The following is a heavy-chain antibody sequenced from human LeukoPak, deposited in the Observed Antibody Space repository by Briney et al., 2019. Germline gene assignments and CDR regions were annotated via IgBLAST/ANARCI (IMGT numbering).Heavy chain of an antibody. Sequence: SETLSLTCTVSGGSISSSSYYWGWIRQPPGKGLEWIGSIYYSGSTYYNPSLKSRVTISVDTSKNQFSLKLSSVTAADTAVYYCARGGPQQLVLHDAFDIWGQGTMVTVSS. CDR3: ARGGPQQLVLHDAFDI. D-gene: IGHD6-13*01. V-gene: IGHV4-39*07. J-gene: IGHJ3*02. CDR1: GGSISSSSYY. CDR2: IYYSGST.